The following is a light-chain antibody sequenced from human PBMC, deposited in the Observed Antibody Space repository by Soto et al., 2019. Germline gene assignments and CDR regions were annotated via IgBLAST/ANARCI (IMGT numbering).Light chain of an antibody. CDR2: KVS. CDR1: QSLGNSGGNTF. J-gene: IGKJ2*01. CDR3: MQGSYWAFT. V-gene: IGKV2-30*01. Sequence: DAVMTQSPLSLPVSLGQPASISCRSSQSLGNSGGNTFLNWFHQSTGQSPRRLIYKVSNRDSGVPDRLSGSRSGTDSTLEIRSVEAEDFGVYYCMQGSYWAFTFRQRTNLEIK.